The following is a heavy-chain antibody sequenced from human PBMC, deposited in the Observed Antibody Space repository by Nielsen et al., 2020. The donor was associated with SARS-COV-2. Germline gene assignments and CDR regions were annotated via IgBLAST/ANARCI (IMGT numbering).Heavy chain of an antibody. CDR3: VIVTAALAFDP. J-gene: IGHJ5*02. Sequence: ASVKVSCKASGYTPTNFHIHWVRQAPGESLEWMGWIQVGSGNTKYSPKFQGRVTFTSDTSATTAFMELSSLKSEDTAVYFCVIVTAALAFDPWGQGSLVTVSS. CDR2: IQVGSGNT. V-gene: IGHV1-3*01. CDR1: GYTPTNFH. D-gene: IGHD3-16*02.